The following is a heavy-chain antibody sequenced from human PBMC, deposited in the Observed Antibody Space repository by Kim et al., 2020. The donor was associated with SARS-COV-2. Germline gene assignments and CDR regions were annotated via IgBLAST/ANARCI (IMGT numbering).Heavy chain of an antibody. V-gene: IGHV4-34*01. J-gene: IGHJ4*02. CDR1: GGSFSGYY. CDR3: ARAPPTRPRRLDY. CDR2: INHSGST. Sequence: SETLSLTCAVYGGSFSGYYWSWIRQPPGKGLEWIGEINHSGSTNYNPSLKSRVTISVDTSKNQFSLKLSSVTAADTAVYYCARAPPTRPRRLDYWGQGTLVTVSS.